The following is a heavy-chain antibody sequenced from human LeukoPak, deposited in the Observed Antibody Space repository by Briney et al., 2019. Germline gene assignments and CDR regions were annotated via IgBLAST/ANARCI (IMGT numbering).Heavy chain of an antibody. D-gene: IGHD2-15*01. CDR3: AREGPGYCSGGSCYYYYYGMDV. CDR1: GGTFSSYA. Sequence: SVKVSCKASGGTFSSYAISWVRQAPGQGFEWMGGIIPIFGTANYAQKFQGRVTITADESTSTAYMELSSLRSEDTAVYYCAREGPGYCSGGSCYYYYYGMDVWGQGTTVTVSS. CDR2: IIPIFGTA. J-gene: IGHJ6*02. V-gene: IGHV1-69*13.